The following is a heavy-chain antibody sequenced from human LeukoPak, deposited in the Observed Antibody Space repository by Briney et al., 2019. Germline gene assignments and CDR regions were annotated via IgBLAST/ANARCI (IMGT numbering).Heavy chain of an antibody. V-gene: IGHV1-69*06. CDR1: GGTFSSYA. Sequence: SVKVSCKASGGTFSSYAVIWVRQAPGQGLEWMGRIIPIFGTANYAQKFQGRVTITADKSTSTAYMELSSLRSEDTAVYYCASYGDYDAFDIWGQGTMVTVSS. CDR3: ASYGDYDAFDI. D-gene: IGHD4-17*01. J-gene: IGHJ3*02. CDR2: IIPIFGTA.